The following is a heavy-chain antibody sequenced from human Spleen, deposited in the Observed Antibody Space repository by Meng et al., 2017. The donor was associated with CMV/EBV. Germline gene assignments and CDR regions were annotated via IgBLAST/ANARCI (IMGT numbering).Heavy chain of an antibody. CDR1: GFTFSSYG. CDR3: AKVVVPGAKNFDY. J-gene: IGHJ4*02. CDR2: ISGSGGIT. V-gene: IGHV3-23*01. D-gene: IGHD3-22*01. Sequence: AASGFTFSSYGVNRVRQAPGKGLEWVSVISGSGGITYYADSVKGRFTISRDNSKNTLYLQMDSLKAEDTAVYYCAKVVVPGAKNFDYWGQGTLVTVSS.